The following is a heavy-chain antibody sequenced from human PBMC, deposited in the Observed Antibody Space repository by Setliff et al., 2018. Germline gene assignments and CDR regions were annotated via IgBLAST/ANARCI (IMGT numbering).Heavy chain of an antibody. V-gene: IGHV4-4*07. CDR1: GVSVSDYY. CDR3: AGATGVTYTWYFEH. CDR2: IYTSGAT. Sequence: SETLSLTCSVSGVSVSDYYWSWIRQPAGRGLEYIGRIYTSGATNYRPSVRGRVTISVDHLKNQVSLNLKSVTAADTAVYFCAGATGVTYTWYFEHWGQGSLVTVSS. D-gene: IGHD2-21*02. J-gene: IGHJ1*01.